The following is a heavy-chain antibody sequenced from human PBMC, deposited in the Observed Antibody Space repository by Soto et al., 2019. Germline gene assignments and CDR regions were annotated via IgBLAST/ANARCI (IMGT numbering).Heavy chain of an antibody. CDR3: ARFLAAPYDMI. Sequence: GAAVKVSCKASGYTFTSYYMHWVRQAPGQGLEWMGIINPSGGSTSYAQKFQGRVTMTRDTSTSTVYMELSSLRSEDTAVYYCARFLAAPYDMIWGQGTLVTVSS. CDR2: INPSGGST. J-gene: IGHJ4*02. V-gene: IGHV1-46*01. CDR1: GYTFTSYY. D-gene: IGHD3-22*01.